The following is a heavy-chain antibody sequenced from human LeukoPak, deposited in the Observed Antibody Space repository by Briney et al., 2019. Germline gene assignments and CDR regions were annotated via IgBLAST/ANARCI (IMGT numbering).Heavy chain of an antibody. CDR1: GGSFSGYY. V-gene: IGHV4-34*01. D-gene: IGHD6-19*01. Sequence: SETLSLTCAVYGGSFSGYYWSWIRQPPGKGPEWIGEINHSGSTNYNPSLKSRVTISVDTSKNQFSLKLSFVTAADTAVYYCARLRKGRGAVALTFSDYWGQGTLVTVSS. CDR2: INHSGST. J-gene: IGHJ4*02. CDR3: ARLRKGRGAVALTFSDY.